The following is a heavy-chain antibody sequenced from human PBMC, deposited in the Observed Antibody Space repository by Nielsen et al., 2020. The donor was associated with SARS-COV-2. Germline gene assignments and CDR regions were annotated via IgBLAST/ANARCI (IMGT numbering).Heavy chain of an antibody. CDR1: GNTFTDAF. Sequence: ASVKVSCKASGNTFTDAFAHWVRQAPGQGLEWMGWINPKSGVTNYAQRFQGRVTMTRDTSVSTVYMELSSLRSDDTAVYFCAREDVGRDGTSWLDHWGQGALVTVSS. J-gene: IGHJ5*02. CDR3: AREDVGRDGTSWLDH. V-gene: IGHV1-2*02. CDR2: INPKSGVT. D-gene: IGHD5-24*01.